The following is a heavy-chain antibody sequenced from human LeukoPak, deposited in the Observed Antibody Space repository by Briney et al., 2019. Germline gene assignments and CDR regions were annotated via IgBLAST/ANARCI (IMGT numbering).Heavy chain of an antibody. Sequence: GGSLRLSCAASGFTVSSNYMSWVRQAPGKGLEWVSVIYSGGSTYYADSVKGRFTISRDNSKNTLYLQMNSLRAEDTAVYYCARHQDYYGSGSPYYYYYYMDVWGKGTTVTISS. D-gene: IGHD3-10*01. CDR2: IYSGGST. V-gene: IGHV3-53*01. CDR1: GFTVSSNY. CDR3: ARHQDYYGSGSPYYYYYYMDV. J-gene: IGHJ6*03.